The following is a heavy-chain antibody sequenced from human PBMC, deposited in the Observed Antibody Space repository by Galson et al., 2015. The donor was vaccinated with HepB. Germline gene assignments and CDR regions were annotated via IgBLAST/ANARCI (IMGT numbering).Heavy chain of an antibody. CDR3: ATDGGGEWWEGAFEI. J-gene: IGHJ3*02. Sequence: SLRLSCAASGFTFSSYAMSWVRQAPGKGLEWVSVISISDGRTYYGDSVKGRFIISRDNSKNTLYLQMSSLRAEDTAVYYCATDGGGEWWEGAFEIWGQGTKVTVSS. CDR1: GFTFSSYA. D-gene: IGHD2-15*01. V-gene: IGHV3-23*01. CDR2: ISISDGRT.